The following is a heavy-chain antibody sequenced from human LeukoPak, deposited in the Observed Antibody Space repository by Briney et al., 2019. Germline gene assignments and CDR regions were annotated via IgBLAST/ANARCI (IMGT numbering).Heavy chain of an antibody. Sequence: PSETLSLTCTVSGGSISSYYWSWIRQPPGKGLERIGYIYYSGSTNYNPSLKSRVTISVDTSKNQFSLKLSSVTAADTAVYYCARDGGGSYYYFDYWGQGTLVTVSS. J-gene: IGHJ4*02. V-gene: IGHV4-59*01. CDR2: IYYSGST. CDR1: GGSISSYY. CDR3: ARDGGGSYYYFDY. D-gene: IGHD1-26*01.